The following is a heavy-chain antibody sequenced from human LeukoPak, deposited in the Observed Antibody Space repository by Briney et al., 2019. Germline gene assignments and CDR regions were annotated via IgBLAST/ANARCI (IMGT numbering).Heavy chain of an antibody. Sequence: PGGALRLSCAASGFTFSSYSMNWVRQAPGKGLEWVSSISSSSSYIYYADSVKGRFTISRDNAKNSLYLQMNSLRADDTAVYYCARDRGYCSGGSCSDTAAFDIWGQGTMVTVSS. CDR1: GFTFSSYS. J-gene: IGHJ3*02. D-gene: IGHD2-15*01. CDR3: ARDRGYCSGGSCSDTAAFDI. CDR2: ISSSSSYI. V-gene: IGHV3-21*01.